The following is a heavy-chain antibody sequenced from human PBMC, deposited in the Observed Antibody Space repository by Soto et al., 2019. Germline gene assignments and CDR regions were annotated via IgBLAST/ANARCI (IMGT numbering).Heavy chain of an antibody. D-gene: IGHD3-22*01. Sequence: QLQLQESGPGLVKPSETLSLTCTVSGGSISSSSYYWGWIRQPPGKGLEWIGSIYYSGNTYFNPSLKSRLTISVDTSKKQFPLKLSSVTAADTAVYYGVRHRPSAISGMVVAPYGMDVWGQGTTVTVSS. J-gene: IGHJ6*02. V-gene: IGHV4-39*01. CDR3: VRHRPSAISGMVVAPYGMDV. CDR2: IYYSGNT. CDR1: GGSISSSSYY.